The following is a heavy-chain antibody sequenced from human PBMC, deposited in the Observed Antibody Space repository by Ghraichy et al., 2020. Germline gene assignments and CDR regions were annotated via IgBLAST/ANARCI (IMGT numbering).Heavy chain of an antibody. J-gene: IGHJ3*02. V-gene: IGHV3-48*03. CDR1: GFTFSSYE. CDR2: ISSSGSTI. Sequence: GESLNISCAASGFTFSSYEMNWVRQAPGKGLEWVSYISSSGSTIYYADSVKGRFTISRDNAKNSLYLQMNSLRAEDTAVYYCARGSGGDFWSGYYFDAFDIWGQGTMVTVSS. D-gene: IGHD3-3*01. CDR3: ARGSGGDFWSGYYFDAFDI.